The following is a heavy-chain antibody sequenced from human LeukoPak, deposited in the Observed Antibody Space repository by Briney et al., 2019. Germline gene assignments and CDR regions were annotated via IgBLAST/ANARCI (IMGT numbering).Heavy chain of an antibody. D-gene: IGHD1-26*01. CDR1: GFTFSSYS. Sequence: GGSLRLSCAASGFTFSSYSMTWVRQAPGKGLEWVSFISSSSSYIYYADSVKGRFTISRDNAKNSLYLQMNSLRAEDTAVYYCASLVGATPYWGQGTLVTVSS. CDR2: ISSSSSYI. J-gene: IGHJ4*02. V-gene: IGHV3-21*01. CDR3: ASLVGATPY.